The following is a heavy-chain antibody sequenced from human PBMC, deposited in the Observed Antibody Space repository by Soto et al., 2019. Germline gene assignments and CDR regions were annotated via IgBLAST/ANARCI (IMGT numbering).Heavy chain of an antibody. J-gene: IGHJ6*02. CDR1: GGSFSGYY. D-gene: IGHD1-7*01. CDR2: IYYSGST. V-gene: IGHV4-59*01. Sequence: PSETLSLTCAVYGGSFSGYYWSWIRQPPGKGLEWIGYIYYSGSTNYNPSLKSRVTISVDTSKNQFSLKLSSVTAADMAAFYCARDIIGTNYYYYGMDVWGQGTTFTVAS. CDR3: ARDIIGTNYYYYGMDV.